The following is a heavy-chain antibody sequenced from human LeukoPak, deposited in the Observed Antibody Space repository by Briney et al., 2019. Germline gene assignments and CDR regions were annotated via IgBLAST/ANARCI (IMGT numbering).Heavy chain of an antibody. J-gene: IGHJ6*02. CDR2: IYYSGST. D-gene: IGHD2-2*01. CDR3: VTFSSSFYHYGMDV. CDR1: GGSISSSSYY. Sequence: SETLSLTCTVSGGSISSSSYYWGWIRQPPGKGLEWIGSIYYSGSTYYNPSLKSRVTISVDTSKNQFSLKLSSVTAADTAMYYCVTFSSSFYHYGMDVWGQGTTVTVSS. V-gene: IGHV4-39*01.